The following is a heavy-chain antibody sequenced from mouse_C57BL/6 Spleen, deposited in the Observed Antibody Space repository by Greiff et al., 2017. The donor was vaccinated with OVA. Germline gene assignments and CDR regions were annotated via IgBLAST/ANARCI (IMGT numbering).Heavy chain of an antibody. CDR1: GYSITSGYY. D-gene: IGHD2-4*01. V-gene: IGHV3-6*01. J-gene: IGHJ1*03. CDR3: ASNDYDEYFDV. Sequence: EVKLVESGPGLVKPSQSLSLTCSVTGYSITSGYYWNWIRQFLGNKLEWMGYISYDGSNNYNPSLKNRISITRDTSKNQFFLKLNSVTTEDTATYYCASNDYDEYFDVWGTGTTVTVSS. CDR2: ISYDGSN.